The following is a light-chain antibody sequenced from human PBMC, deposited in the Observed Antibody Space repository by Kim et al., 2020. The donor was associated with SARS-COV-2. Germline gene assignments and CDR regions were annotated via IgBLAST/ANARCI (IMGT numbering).Light chain of an antibody. CDR1: QSVNTY. J-gene: IGKJ5*01. CDR3: QQRDNWPPT. Sequence: LSQGERAPLACRARQSVNTYIAWYQQKPGQAPRLLISDASNRATGIPARFSGSGSGTDFTLTISTLEPEDFAVYYCQQRDNWPPTFGHGTRLEIK. CDR2: DAS. V-gene: IGKV3-11*01.